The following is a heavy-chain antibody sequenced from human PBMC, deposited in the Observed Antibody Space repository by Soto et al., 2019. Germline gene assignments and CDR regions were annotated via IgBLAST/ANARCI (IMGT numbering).Heavy chain of an antibody. V-gene: IGHV3-33*01. CDR2: IWYDGSNK. J-gene: IGHJ6*02. Sequence: GGSLRLSCAASGFTFSSYGMHWVRQAPGKGLEWVAVIWYDGSNKYYADSVKGRFTISRDNSKNTLYLQMNSLRAEDTAVYYCARDKNDFWRGYSAPYGMDVWGQGTTVTVSS. CDR1: GFTFSSYG. D-gene: IGHD3-3*01. CDR3: ARDKNDFWRGYSAPYGMDV.